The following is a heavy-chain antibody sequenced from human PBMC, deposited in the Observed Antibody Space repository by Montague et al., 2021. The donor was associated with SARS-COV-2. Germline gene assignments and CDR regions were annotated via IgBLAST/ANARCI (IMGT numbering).Heavy chain of an antibody. V-gene: IGHV4-31*03. CDR2: IFHSGNT. D-gene: IGHD5-24*01. Sequence: SETLSLTCSVSGASLSSGGYFWAWVRQLPGKDLEWIGYIFHSGNTYYNPSLKSRVIISQDTSDNHLFLTLTSVTAADTAVYYCARERSLGDNYNYFDYWGQGTLVTVSS. CDR3: ARERSLGDNYNYFDY. CDR1: GASLSSGGYF. J-gene: IGHJ4*02.